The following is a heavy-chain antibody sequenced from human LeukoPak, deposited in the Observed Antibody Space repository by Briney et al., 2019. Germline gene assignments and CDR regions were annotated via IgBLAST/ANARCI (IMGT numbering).Heavy chain of an antibody. Sequence: PSETLSLTCAVSGYSISSGYYWGWIRQPPGKGLGWIGSIYHSGSTYYNPSLKSRVTISVDTSKNQFSLKLSSVTAADTAVYYCARGDYDILTGYYFWGQGTLVTVSS. D-gene: IGHD3-9*01. CDR3: ARGDYDILTGYYF. CDR2: IYHSGST. CDR1: GYSISSGYY. V-gene: IGHV4-38-2*01. J-gene: IGHJ4*02.